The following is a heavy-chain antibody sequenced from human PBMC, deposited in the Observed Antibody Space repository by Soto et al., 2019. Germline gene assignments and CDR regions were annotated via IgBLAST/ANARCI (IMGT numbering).Heavy chain of an antibody. D-gene: IGHD4-4*01. CDR3: ARDHYSNYYYYYYGMDV. J-gene: IGHJ6*02. CDR1: GGSFSSYA. Sequence: ASVKVSCKACGGSFSSYAISWVRQAPGQGLEWMGGIIPIFGTANYAQKFQGRVTITADESTSTAYMELSSLRSEDTAVYYCARDHYSNYYYYYYGMDVWGQGTTVTVSS. V-gene: IGHV1-69*13. CDR2: IIPIFGTA.